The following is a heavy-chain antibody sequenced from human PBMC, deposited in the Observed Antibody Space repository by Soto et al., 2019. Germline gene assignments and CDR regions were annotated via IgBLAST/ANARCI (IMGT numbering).Heavy chain of an antibody. Sequence: TLSLTCTVSGGSISSGGYYWSWIRQHPGKGLEWIGYIYYSGSTYYNPSLKSRVTISVDTSKNQFSLKLSSVTAADTAVYYCARVADDSPAHDYWGQGTLVTVSS. CDR2: IYYSGST. D-gene: IGHD3-22*01. J-gene: IGHJ4*02. V-gene: IGHV4-31*03. CDR3: ARVADDSPAHDY. CDR1: GGSISSGGYY.